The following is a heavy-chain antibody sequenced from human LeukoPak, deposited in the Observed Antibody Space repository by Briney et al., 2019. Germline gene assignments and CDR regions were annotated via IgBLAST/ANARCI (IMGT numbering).Heavy chain of an antibody. J-gene: IGHJ4*02. CDR1: GGSISSRGHY. CDR2: IYYSGIA. CDR3: ARGTLRLFDY. Sequence: PSQTLSLTCTVSGGSISSRGHYWRWNRQHPARGLEWIGNIYYSGIAYYNPSIESRVTISIDTSKNQYSLKLTSVTAADTAVYFCARGTLRLFDYWGGGTLVTVSS. D-gene: IGHD5/OR15-5a*01. V-gene: IGHV4-31*03.